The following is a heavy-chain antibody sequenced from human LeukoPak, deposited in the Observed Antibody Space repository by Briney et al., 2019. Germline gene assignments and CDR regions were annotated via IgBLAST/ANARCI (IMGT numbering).Heavy chain of an antibody. Sequence: SGGSLRLSCAASGFTVSSNYMSWVRQAPGKGLEWVSVIYSGGSTYYADSVKGRFTISRDKAENSLYLQMNSLRAEDTAIYYCARDIQLSTWGLGTMVTVSS. J-gene: IGHJ3*01. CDR3: ARDIQLST. CDR2: IYSGGST. V-gene: IGHV3-66*01. D-gene: IGHD5-24*01. CDR1: GFTVSSNY.